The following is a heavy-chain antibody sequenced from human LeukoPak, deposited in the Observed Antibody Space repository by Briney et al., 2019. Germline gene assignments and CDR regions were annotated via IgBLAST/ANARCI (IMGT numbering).Heavy chain of an antibody. V-gene: IGHV1-46*01. CDR3: ARDLDSSSWSICYFDY. D-gene: IGHD6-13*01. J-gene: IGHJ4*02. Sequence: ASVKVSCKASGYTFTSYYIHWVRQAPGQGLEWMGIINPSGGSTSYAQSFQGRVTMTRDTSTSTIYMELNSLRSEDTAVYYCARDLDSSSWSICYFDYWGQGTLVTVFS. CDR1: GYTFTSYY. CDR2: INPSGGST.